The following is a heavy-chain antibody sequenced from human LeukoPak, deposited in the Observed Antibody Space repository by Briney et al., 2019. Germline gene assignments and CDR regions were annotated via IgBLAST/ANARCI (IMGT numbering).Heavy chain of an antibody. V-gene: IGHV3-23*01. D-gene: IGHD4-17*01. CDR2: ISGSGGGA. CDR3: AKDDRMHTVSDGRNWFDA. Sequence: PGGSLRLSCAVSGFTFNNYGMNWVRQAPGKGLEWVASISGSGGGANYADSVGGRFIISRDNSKNTLFLQMNGLGAEDTAVYFCAKDDRMHTVSDGRNWFDAWGQGTRVIVSS. CDR1: GFTFNNYG. J-gene: IGHJ5*02.